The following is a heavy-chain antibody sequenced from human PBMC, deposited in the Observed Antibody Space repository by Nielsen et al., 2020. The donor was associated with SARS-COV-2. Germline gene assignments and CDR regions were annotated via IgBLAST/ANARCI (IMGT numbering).Heavy chain of an antibody. Sequence: SVKVSCKASGGTFSSYAISWVRQAPGQGLEWMGRIIPILGIANYAQKFQGRVTITADKSTSTAYMELSSLRSEDTAVYYCACSYYYGSSGYRNWFDPWGQGTLVTVSS. J-gene: IGHJ5*02. CDR2: IIPILGIA. CDR3: ACSYYYGSSGYRNWFDP. V-gene: IGHV1-69*04. CDR1: GGTFSSYA. D-gene: IGHD3-22*01.